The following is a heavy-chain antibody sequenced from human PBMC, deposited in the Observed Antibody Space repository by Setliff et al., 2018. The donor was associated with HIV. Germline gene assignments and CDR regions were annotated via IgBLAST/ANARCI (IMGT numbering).Heavy chain of an antibody. CDR3: NIYYYYYMDV. Sequence: PSETLSLTCTVSGGSISSNSYYWGWIRQPPGKGLEWIGSIYHSGRTYYNPSLKSRVTISVDTSKNQFSLKLSSVTAADTAVYYCNIYYYYYMDVWGKGTTVTVSS. CDR2: IYHSGRT. V-gene: IGHV4-39*07. J-gene: IGHJ6*03. CDR1: GGSISSNSYY.